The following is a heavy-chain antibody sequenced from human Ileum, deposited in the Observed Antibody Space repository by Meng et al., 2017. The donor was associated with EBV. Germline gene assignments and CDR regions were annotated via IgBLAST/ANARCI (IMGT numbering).Heavy chain of an antibody. Sequence: QLQLQEPVPGLVKPSETLSLTCTVSGVSIDRSSDNWGWIRQSPGKGLEWMGNIYYSGTTYYNPSLKSRVTISVDTSKNQFSLKLSSVTAADTAVYYCARGYSSGWYYFDSWGQGTLVTVSS. V-gene: IGHV4-39*01. CDR1: GVSIDRSSDN. CDR3: ARGYSSGWYYFDS. J-gene: IGHJ4*02. D-gene: IGHD6-19*01. CDR2: IYYSGTT.